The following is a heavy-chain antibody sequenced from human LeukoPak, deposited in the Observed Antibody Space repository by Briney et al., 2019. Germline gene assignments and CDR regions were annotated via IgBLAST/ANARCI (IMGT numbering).Heavy chain of an antibody. CDR1: GDRFTFYW. Sequence: GESLQISCKGSGDRFTFYWIGWVRQLPGKGLEWMGVIYPGDSDTRYSPSFQGRVTISADKSISTAYLQWSSLKASDTAMYYCARQAPGGDYYDSSDLSVTPHFDYWGQGTLVTVSS. CDR2: IYPGDSDT. CDR3: ARQAPGGDYYDSSDLSVTPHFDY. D-gene: IGHD3-22*01. V-gene: IGHV5-51*01. J-gene: IGHJ4*02.